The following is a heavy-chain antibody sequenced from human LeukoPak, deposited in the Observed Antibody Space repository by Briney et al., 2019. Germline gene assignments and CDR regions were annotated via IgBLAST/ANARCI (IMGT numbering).Heavy chain of an antibody. D-gene: IGHD6-6*01. V-gene: IGHV3-23*01. Sequence: PGGSLRLSCAASGFTFSNNAMSWVRQAPGKGLEWVSAISGSGGSTYYADSVKGRFTISRDNSKNTLSLQMNNLSPEDTAVYHCAKDWGSIAAWYFCDSWGQGTLVTVSS. J-gene: IGHJ4*02. CDR2: ISGSGGST. CDR1: GFTFSNNA. CDR3: AKDWGSIAAWYFCDS.